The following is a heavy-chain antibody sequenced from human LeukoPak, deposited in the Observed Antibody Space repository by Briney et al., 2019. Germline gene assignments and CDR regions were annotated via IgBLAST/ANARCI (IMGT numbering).Heavy chain of an antibody. V-gene: IGHV5-51*01. Sequence: GESLKISRKGSGYRFNSYWNGRGRPMPGKGVGWVGSIYPGDSDTRYSTSFQGQVTISADNSIRTAYLQWRSLKASDTAMYYCARLSAYYYVSGSYEEDGMDVWGEGTTVTVSS. J-gene: IGHJ6*04. D-gene: IGHD3-10*01. CDR1: GYRFNSYW. CDR2: IYPGDSDT. CDR3: ARLSAYYYVSGSYEEDGMDV.